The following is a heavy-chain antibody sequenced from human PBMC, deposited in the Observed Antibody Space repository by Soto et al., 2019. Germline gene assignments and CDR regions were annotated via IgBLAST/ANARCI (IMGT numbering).Heavy chain of an antibody. D-gene: IGHD1-26*01. Sequence: SVKVSCKASGGTVSSYAISWVRHAPGQGLEWIGGIIPIFGTANYAQKFQGRVTITADESTSTAYMELSSLRSEDTAVYYCARDLYSGSYYAISSYYYGMDVWGQGTTVTVAS. J-gene: IGHJ6*02. V-gene: IGHV1-69*13. CDR2: IIPIFGTA. CDR3: ARDLYSGSYYAISSYYYGMDV. CDR1: GGTVSSYA.